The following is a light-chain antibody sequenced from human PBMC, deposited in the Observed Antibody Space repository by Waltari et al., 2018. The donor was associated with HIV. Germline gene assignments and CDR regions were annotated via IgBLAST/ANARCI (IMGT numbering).Light chain of an antibody. CDR1: HPVSSSA. CDR2: GAS. CDR3: QHYDTSPPVYT. Sequence: TVFTQSPDTLSLSPGETATLSCSASHPVSSSALAWYHQQPAKDPWLLIYGASNRATGIPDRFSGSVSGTEFTLTISRLEHEDFAVYYCQHYDTSPPVYTFGQGTKLEIK. J-gene: IGKJ2*01. V-gene: IGKV3-20*01.